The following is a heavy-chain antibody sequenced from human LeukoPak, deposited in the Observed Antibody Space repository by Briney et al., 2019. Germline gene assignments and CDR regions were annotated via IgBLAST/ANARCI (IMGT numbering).Heavy chain of an antibody. V-gene: IGHV1-24*01. CDR3: ATGMVVAATRDYYYGMDV. CDR2: FDPEDGET. J-gene: IGHJ6*02. Sequence: ASVKVSCKVSGYTLTELSMHWVRQAPGKGLEWMGGFDPEDGETIYAQKFQGRVTMTEDTSTDTAYMELSSLRSEDTAVYYCATGMVVAATRDYYYGMDVWGQGTTVTVSS. CDR1: GYTLTELS. D-gene: IGHD2-15*01.